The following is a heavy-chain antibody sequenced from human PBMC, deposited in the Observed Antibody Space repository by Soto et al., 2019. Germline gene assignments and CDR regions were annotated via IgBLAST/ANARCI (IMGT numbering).Heavy chain of an antibody. CDR3: ARDGNYCTNGVCYFIFDC. V-gene: IGHV1-18*01. Sequence: ASVKVSCKASGYTFTSYGISWVRQAPGEGLEWMGWISAYNGNTNYAQKLQGRVTMTTDTSTSTAYMELRSLRSDDTAVYYCARDGNYCTNGVCYFIFDCWGQGTLVTVSS. CDR2: ISAYNGNT. J-gene: IGHJ4*02. D-gene: IGHD2-8*01. CDR1: GYTFTSYG.